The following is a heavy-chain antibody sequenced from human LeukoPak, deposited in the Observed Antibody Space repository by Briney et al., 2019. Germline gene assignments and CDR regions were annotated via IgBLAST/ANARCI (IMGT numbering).Heavy chain of an antibody. D-gene: IGHD6-13*01. CDR2: IYHSGST. Sequence: SGTLSLTCAVSGGSISSSNWWSWVRQPPGKGLEWIGEIYHSGSTNYNPSLKSRVTISVDKSKNQFSLQLSSVTAADTAVYYCARDHGVAAVAPGYYYYGMDVWGQGTTVTVSS. V-gene: IGHV4-4*02. J-gene: IGHJ6*02. CDR1: GGSISSSNW. CDR3: ARDHGVAAVAPGYYYYGMDV.